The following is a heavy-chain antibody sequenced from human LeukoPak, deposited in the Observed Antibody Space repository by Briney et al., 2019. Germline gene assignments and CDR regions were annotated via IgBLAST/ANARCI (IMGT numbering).Heavy chain of an antibody. CDR1: GGSTSSYY. V-gene: IGHV4-59*01. CDR2: IYYSGST. D-gene: IGHD2-15*01. J-gene: IGHJ5*02. Sequence: PSETLSLTCTVSGGSTSSYYWNWIRQPPGKGLEWIGNIYYSGSTNYNPSLKSRVTISVDTSKNQFSLKLTSVTEADTAVYYCARGVCSGGSCYWFDPWGQGTLVTVSS. CDR3: ARGVCSGGSCYWFDP.